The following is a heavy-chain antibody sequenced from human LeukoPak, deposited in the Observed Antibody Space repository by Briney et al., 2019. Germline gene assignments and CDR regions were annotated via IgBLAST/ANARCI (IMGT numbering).Heavy chain of an antibody. Sequence: SETLSLTCTVYGGSISSSCYYWGWIRQPPGKGLDWIGSTYYSGSTYYNPSLKSRVTISVDTSKNQFSLKLSSVAAADAAVYYCGRVWFGELLNKWFDPWGQGTLVTVSS. D-gene: IGHD3-10*01. CDR3: GRVWFGELLNKWFDP. V-gene: IGHV4-39*07. J-gene: IGHJ5*02. CDR2: TYYSGST. CDR1: GGSISSSCYY.